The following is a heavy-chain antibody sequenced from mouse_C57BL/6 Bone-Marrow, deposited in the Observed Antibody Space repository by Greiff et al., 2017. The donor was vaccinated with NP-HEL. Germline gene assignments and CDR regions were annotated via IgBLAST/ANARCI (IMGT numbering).Heavy chain of an antibody. V-gene: IGHV1-64*01. CDR3: ARSGGGSSFAY. J-gene: IGHJ3*01. CDR2: IHPNSGRT. CDR1: GYTFPSYW. Sequence: QVQLQQPGAELVKPGASVKLSCKASGYTFPSYWMHWVKQRPGQGLEWIGMIHPNSGRTNYNEKFKSKATLTVDKSSSTAYMQLSSLTSEDAAFYYCARSGGGSSFAYWGQGTLVTVSA. D-gene: IGHD1-1*01.